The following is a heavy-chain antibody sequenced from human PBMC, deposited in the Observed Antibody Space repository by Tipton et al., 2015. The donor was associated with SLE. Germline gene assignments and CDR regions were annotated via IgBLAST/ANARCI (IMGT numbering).Heavy chain of an antibody. CDR3: AKDPSPVSLLFAFDY. D-gene: IGHD3-3*02. Sequence: TLSLTCAVYGGSFSGYYWSWIRQPPGKGLEYIGEINHRGSTNYNPSLKSRVTISVDTSKNQFSLHLNSVTPEDTAVYYCAKDPSPVSLLFAFDYWGQGTLVTVSS. CDR2: INHRGST. CDR1: GGSFSGYY. V-gene: IGHV4-34*01. J-gene: IGHJ4*02.